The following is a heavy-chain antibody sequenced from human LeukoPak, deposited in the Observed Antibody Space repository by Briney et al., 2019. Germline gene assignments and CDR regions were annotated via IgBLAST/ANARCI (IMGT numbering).Heavy chain of an antibody. CDR3: AREVHYYSYYMDV. J-gene: IGHJ6*03. CDR2: IYYSGNT. V-gene: IGHV4-59*01. CDR1: GGSISTYY. Sequence: SETLSLTCTVSGGSISTYYWSWIRQPPGKGLEWIGYIYYSGNTDYNPSLKSRVTISVDTSKNQFSLGLNSVTAADTAVYYCAREVHYYSYYMDVWGKGTTVTVSS.